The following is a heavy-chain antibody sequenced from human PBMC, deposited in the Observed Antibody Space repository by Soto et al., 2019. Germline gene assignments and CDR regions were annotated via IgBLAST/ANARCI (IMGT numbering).Heavy chain of an antibody. CDR3: ARRLDFGNGYFTAPIDV. D-gene: IGHD3-3*01. V-gene: IGHV4-39*02. CDR1: GDSMTRGSYY. CDR2: FYYTGST. J-gene: IGHJ6*04. Sequence: SETLSLTCVVSGDSMTRGSYYWAWIRQPPGKGLEWIGSFYYTGSTNYNPSLKSRVTVSADTSNNHFSLRLTSVTAADTAVYYCARRLDFGNGYFTAPIDVRGKGTTVTGSS.